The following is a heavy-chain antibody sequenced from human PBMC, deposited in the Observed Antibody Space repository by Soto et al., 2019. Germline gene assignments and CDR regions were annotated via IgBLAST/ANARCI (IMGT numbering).Heavy chain of an antibody. D-gene: IGHD3-9*01. CDR1: GDSISTDY. Sequence: SETLSLTCTVSGDSISTDYWSWIRQSPGKGLEWIGFIYYGGSTNYNPSLKSRVTISVDTSKNQFSLKLSSVTAADTAVYYCARARGSYDILTGYPPWYYGMDVWGQGTTVTVSS. V-gene: IGHV4-59*12. CDR2: IYYGGST. J-gene: IGHJ6*02. CDR3: ARARGSYDILTGYPPWYYGMDV.